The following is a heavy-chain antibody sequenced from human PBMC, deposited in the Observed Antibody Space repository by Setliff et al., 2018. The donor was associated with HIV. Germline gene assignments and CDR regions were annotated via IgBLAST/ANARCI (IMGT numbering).Heavy chain of an antibody. J-gene: IGHJ6*02. Sequence: GASLRLSCAASEFTFSTYAMSWVSQAPGKGLEWVSVIGSNGGSTYYADSVKGRFTVSRDNSKNTLYLQMNSLRAEDTAVYYCAKDRGPEGAPYSYYGMDVWGQGTTVTVSS. V-gene: IGHV3-23*01. CDR3: AKDRGPEGAPYSYYGMDV. CDR1: EFTFSTYA. CDR2: IGSNGGST.